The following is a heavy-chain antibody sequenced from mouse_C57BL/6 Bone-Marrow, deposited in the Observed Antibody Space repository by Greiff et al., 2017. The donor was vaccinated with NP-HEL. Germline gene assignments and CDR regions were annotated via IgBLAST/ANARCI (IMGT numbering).Heavy chain of an antibody. Sequence: VQLKESGAELVRPGASVKLSCTASGFNIKDDYMHWVKQRPEQGLEWIGWIDPENGDTEYASKFQGKATITADTSSNTAYLQLSSLTSEDTAVYYCTSPDSSGYAAYWGQGTLVTVSA. CDR2: IDPENGDT. CDR3: TSPDSSGYAAY. V-gene: IGHV14-4*01. D-gene: IGHD3-2*02. J-gene: IGHJ3*01. CDR1: GFNIKDDY.